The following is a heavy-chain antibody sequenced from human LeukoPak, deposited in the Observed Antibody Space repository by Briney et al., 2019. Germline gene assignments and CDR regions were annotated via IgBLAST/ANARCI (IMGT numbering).Heavy chain of an antibody. Sequence: SETLSLTCAVSGCSPRTGGYYGSWIRQHPGKGLEWIGYIYYSGSTYYNPSLKSRVTISVDTSKNQFSLKLSSVTAADTAVYYCARVYGLRYFVYWGQGTLVTVSS. V-gene: IGHV4-31*11. CDR2: IYYSGST. CDR1: GCSPRTGGYY. J-gene: IGHJ4*02. D-gene: IGHD3-16*01. CDR3: ARVYGLRYFVY.